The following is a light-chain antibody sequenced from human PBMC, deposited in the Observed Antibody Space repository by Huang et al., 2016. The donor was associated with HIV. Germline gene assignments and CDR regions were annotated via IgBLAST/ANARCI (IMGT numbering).Light chain of an antibody. CDR2: LGS. CDR1: QSLLHSDGNNY. Sequence: DVVMTQSPLSLPVTPGEPASISCRPSQSLLHSDGNNYFDWYLQKPGQSPQLLIYLGSNRASGVPERFSGSGSGTDFTLKISRVEAEDVGVYYCMQGLRTPRTFGQGTRLEIK. V-gene: IGKV2-28*01. J-gene: IGKJ2*01. CDR3: MQGLRTPRT.